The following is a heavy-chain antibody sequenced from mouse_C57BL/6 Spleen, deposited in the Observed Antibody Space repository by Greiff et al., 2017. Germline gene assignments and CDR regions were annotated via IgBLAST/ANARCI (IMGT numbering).Heavy chain of an antibody. CDR1: GYTFTSYG. D-gene: IGHD2-4*01. V-gene: IGHV1-81*01. Sequence: VMLVESGAELARPGASVKLSCKASGYTFTSYGISWVKQRTGQGLEWIGEIYPRSGNTYYNEKFKGKATLTADKSSSTAYMELRSLTSEDSAVYFCARTGDYAYAMDYWGQGTSVTVSS. J-gene: IGHJ4*01. CDR2: IYPRSGNT. CDR3: ARTGDYAYAMDY.